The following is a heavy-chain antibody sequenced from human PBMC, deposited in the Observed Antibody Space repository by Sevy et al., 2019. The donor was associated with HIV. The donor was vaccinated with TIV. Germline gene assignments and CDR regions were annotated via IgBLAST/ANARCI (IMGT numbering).Heavy chain of an antibody. J-gene: IGHJ4*02. CDR2: ISPNGDST. CDR1: GFSFDSYG. Sequence: GGSLRLSCAVSGFSFDSYGMTWVRQAPGKGLDSVSVISPNGDSTYYADSVKGRFTISRDNSKNTLDLQMSSLRAEDTAVYYCVFGLLYWGQGALVTVSS. D-gene: IGHD3-16*01. CDR3: VFGLLY. V-gene: IGHV3-64D*06.